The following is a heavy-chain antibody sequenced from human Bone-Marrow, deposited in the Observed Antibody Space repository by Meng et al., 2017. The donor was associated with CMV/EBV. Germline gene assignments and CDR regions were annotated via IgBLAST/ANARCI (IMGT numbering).Heavy chain of an antibody. D-gene: IGHD2-2*02. J-gene: IGHJ5*02. Sequence: SETLSLTCTVSGGSIAHHYWSWIRQPPGKGLEWIGYTFYSGSTKYNPSLTSRVTISVDTSKNQFSLKLSSVTAADTAVYYCATISYTPQGGFDPWGQGTLVTVSS. CDR2: TFYSGST. CDR1: GGSIAHHY. V-gene: IGHV4-59*11. CDR3: ATISYTPQGGFDP.